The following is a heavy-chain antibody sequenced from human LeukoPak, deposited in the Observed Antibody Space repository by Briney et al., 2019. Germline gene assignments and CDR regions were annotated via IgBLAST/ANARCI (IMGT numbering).Heavy chain of an antibody. Sequence: ASVKVSCKASGYTFTGYYMHWVRQAPGQGLEWMGWINPNSGGTNYAQKFQGRVTMTRDTSISTACMELSRLRSDDTAVYYCAREAVVPAAISEWFDPWGQGTLVTVSS. CDR2: INPNSGGT. D-gene: IGHD2-2*01. J-gene: IGHJ5*02. CDR1: GYTFTGYY. CDR3: AREAVVPAAISEWFDP. V-gene: IGHV1-2*02.